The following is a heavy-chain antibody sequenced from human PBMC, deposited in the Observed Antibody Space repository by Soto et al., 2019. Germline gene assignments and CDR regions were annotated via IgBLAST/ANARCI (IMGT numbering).Heavy chain of an antibody. D-gene: IGHD1-1*01. J-gene: IGHJ5*02. CDR3: ARNEHIMDWRPPRDRFDP. CDR1: GYRFTNYW. CDR2: IDASDSHT. V-gene: IGHV5-10-1*01. Sequence: PGESLKISCKGSGYRFTNYWISWVRQMPGKGMEWMGRIDASDSHTNYSPSFQGHVTISADKSISTAYLQWSSLKASDTAMYYCARNEHIMDWRPPRDRFDPWRQGTLVTVSS.